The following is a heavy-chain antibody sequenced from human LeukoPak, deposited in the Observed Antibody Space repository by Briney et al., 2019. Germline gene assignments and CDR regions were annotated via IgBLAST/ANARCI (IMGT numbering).Heavy chain of an antibody. Sequence: GGSLRLSCAASGFAFNSYGMHWVRQAPGKGLEWVALIWYDGSNQDYIDSVKGRFTISRDNSKNTLYLQMSSLRADDAAVYYCARLNGGDSTGCFDLWGRGTLVTVSS. D-gene: IGHD4-23*01. CDR3: ARLNGGDSTGCFDL. CDR1: GFAFNSYG. J-gene: IGHJ2*01. CDR2: IWYDGSNQ. V-gene: IGHV3-33*01.